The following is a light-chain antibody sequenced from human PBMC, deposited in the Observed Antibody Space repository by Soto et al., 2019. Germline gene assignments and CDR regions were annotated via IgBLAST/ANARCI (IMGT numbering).Light chain of an antibody. V-gene: IGKV1-39*01. CDR3: QQTYSSPLT. CDR1: QIISRY. J-gene: IGKJ4*01. CDR2: AAS. Sequence: DIQLTQSPSSLSASVGDRVTITCRASQIISRYLNWYQQKPGKAPKLLIYAASTLQSGAPSRFSGSGSGTDFTLIVSSLQPEDFATYYCQQTYSSPLTFGGGTNVEIK.